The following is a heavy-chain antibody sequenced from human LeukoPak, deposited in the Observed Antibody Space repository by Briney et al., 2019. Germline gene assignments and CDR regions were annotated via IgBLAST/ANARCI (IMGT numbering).Heavy chain of an antibody. CDR3: ARGGGALVVTAPKGFQH. D-gene: IGHD2-21*02. Sequence: PSETLSLTCSVSGASISSGDFYCSWIRQPPGKGLEWIGNIYYSGNTYYNPSLKSRTTMSVDTSKNQCYLKLSSVTAADTAVYYCARGGGALVVTAPKGFQHWGQGTLVTVSS. CDR2: IYYSGNT. J-gene: IGHJ1*01. CDR1: GASISSGDFY. V-gene: IGHV4-30-4*01.